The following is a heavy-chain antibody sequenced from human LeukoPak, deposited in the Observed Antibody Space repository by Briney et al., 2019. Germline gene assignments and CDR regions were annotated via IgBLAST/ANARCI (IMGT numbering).Heavy chain of an antibody. J-gene: IGHJ4*02. CDR3: AKVGRYSYGWTVGPPNVYFFDH. CDR1: GLTFSNYG. V-gene: IGHV3-23*01. D-gene: IGHD5-18*01. CDR2: ITGSGGST. Sequence: PGGTLRLSCAASGLTFSNYGMAWVRQVPGKGLEWVSAITGSGGSTYYADSVRGRFTISRVNSQSTLYLHLRSLSPEDTAVYYCAKVGRYSYGWTVGPPNVYFFDHWGQGSLVTVSS.